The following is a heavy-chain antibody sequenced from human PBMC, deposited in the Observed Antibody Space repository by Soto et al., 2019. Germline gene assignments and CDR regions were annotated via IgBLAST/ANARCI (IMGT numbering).Heavy chain of an antibody. CDR1: GFTFGDYA. J-gene: IGHJ4*02. CDR3: TRGDPLEYRGYEDYFDY. D-gene: IGHD5-12*01. Sequence: EVQLVESGGGLVQPGRSLRLSCTASGFTFGDYAMSWFRQAPGKGREWVGFIRSKAYGGTTEYAASVKGRFTISSDDSKSIAYLQMNSLKTEDTAVYYCTRGDPLEYRGYEDYFDYWGQGTLVTVSS. CDR2: IRSKAYGGTT. V-gene: IGHV3-49*03.